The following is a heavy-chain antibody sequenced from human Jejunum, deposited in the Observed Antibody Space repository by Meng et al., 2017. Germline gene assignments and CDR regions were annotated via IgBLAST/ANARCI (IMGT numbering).Heavy chain of an antibody. CDR1: GDSITSGSYH. D-gene: IGHD6-6*01. CDR3: ATIQSSPHFFNY. CDR2: IHHSGIT. Sequence: QVQLQVSGPGPVKPSHTLSLACTASGDSITSGSYHWSWIRQPPGKGLEWIGYIHHSGITYYNPSLRSRLLISIDTSKRQLSLTLNSVTAADTALYYCATIQSSPHFFNYWGQGTLVTVSS. J-gene: IGHJ4*02. V-gene: IGHV4-30-4*01.